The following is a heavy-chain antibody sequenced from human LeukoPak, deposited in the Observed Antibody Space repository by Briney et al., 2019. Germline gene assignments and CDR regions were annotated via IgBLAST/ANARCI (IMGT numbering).Heavy chain of an antibody. CDR2: IIPIFGTT. D-gene: IGHD4-17*01. CDR3: ARDRIGDSDLRHFNY. V-gene: IGHV1-69*13. Sequence: ASVKVSCKTSGGTFSTYAISWVRQAPGQGLEWMGGIIPIFGTTNYAQKFQGRVTITADQFTSTAYMDLSSLRSEDTAVYYCARDRIGDSDLRHFNYWGQGTLVTVSS. J-gene: IGHJ4*02. CDR1: GGTFSTYA.